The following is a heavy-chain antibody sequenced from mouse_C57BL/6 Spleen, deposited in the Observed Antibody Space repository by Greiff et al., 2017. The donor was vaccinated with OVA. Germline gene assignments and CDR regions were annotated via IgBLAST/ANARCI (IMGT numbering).Heavy chain of an antibody. J-gene: IGHJ4*01. CDR1: GYTFTSYW. Sequence: QVQLQQPGAELVRPGSSVKLSCKASGYTFTSYWMHWVKQRPIQGLEWIGNIDPSDSETHYNQKFKDKATLTVDKSSSTAYMQLSSLTSEDSAVYYCARPTVVAPYAMDYWGQGTSVTVSS. D-gene: IGHD1-1*01. CDR2: IDPSDSET. V-gene: IGHV1-52*01. CDR3: ARPTVVAPYAMDY.